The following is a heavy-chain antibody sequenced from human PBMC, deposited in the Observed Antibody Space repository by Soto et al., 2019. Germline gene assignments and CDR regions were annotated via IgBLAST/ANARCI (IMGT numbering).Heavy chain of an antibody. V-gene: IGHV3-23*01. D-gene: IGHD3-16*01. J-gene: IGHJ4*02. CDR3: AKGFLGALYYFDY. CDR1: GFTFSTYA. CDR2: ISGSGGST. Sequence: EVQLLESGGGSVQPGGSLRLSCVVSGFTFSTYAMSWVRRAPEKGLEWVSFISGSGGSTYYADSVKGRFTISRDNSKNTLYLQMNSLRAEDTAVYYCAKGFLGALYYFDYWGQGTLVTVSS.